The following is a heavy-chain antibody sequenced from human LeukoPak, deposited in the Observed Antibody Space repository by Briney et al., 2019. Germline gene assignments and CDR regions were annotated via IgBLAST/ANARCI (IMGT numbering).Heavy chain of an antibody. Sequence: GGSLRLSCAASGFTFSSFAMSWVRQAPGKGLEWVSGMSGSSGKTYYADSVKGRFTISRDNSKNTLYLQMNSLRAEDTAVYYCAKYKGGLQHNYCMDVRGKGTTVAVSS. D-gene: IGHD5-24*01. CDR3: AKYKGGLQHNYCMDV. CDR1: GFTFSSFA. J-gene: IGHJ6*03. V-gene: IGHV3-23*01. CDR2: MSGSSGKT.